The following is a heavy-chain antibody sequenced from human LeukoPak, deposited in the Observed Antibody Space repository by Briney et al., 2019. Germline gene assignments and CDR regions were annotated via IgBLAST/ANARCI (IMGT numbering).Heavy chain of an antibody. D-gene: IGHD3-22*01. V-gene: IGHV5-51*01. CDR2: IYPGDSDT. CDR3: ARPHYYDSSGILPVGY. J-gene: IGHJ4*02. Sequence: GESLKISRKGSGYSFTSYWIGWVRQMPGKGLEWMGIIYPGDSDTRYSPSFQGQVTISADKSISTAYLQWSSLKASDTAMYYCARPHYYDSSGILPVGYWGQGTLVTVSS. CDR1: GYSFTSYW.